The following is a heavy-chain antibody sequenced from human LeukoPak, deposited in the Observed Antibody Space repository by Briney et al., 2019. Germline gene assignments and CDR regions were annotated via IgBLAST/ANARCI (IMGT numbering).Heavy chain of an antibody. D-gene: IGHD2-21*02. CDR3: ARDRFDVVVTAILGRYWYFDL. CDR2: IYYSGST. Sequence: PSETLSLTCTVSGGSISSYYWSWIRQPPGKGLEWIGYIYYSGSTNYNPSLKSRVTISVDTSKNQFSLKLSSVTAADTAVYYCARDRFDVVVTAILGRYWYFDLWGRGTLVTVSS. V-gene: IGHV4-59*01. J-gene: IGHJ2*01. CDR1: GGSISSYY.